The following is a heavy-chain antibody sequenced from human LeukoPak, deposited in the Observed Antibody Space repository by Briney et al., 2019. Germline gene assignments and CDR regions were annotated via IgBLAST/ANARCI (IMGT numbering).Heavy chain of an antibody. Sequence: GSLRLSCAASGFTFSSYWMHWVRQAPGKGLVWVSRINSDGSSTSYADSVKGRFTISRDNAKNTLYLQMNSLRAEDTAVYYCARGAIVVVPAAIEGFDPWGQGTLVTVSS. J-gene: IGHJ5*02. CDR3: ARGAIVVVPAAIEGFDP. V-gene: IGHV3-74*01. D-gene: IGHD2-2*02. CDR1: GFTFSSYW. CDR2: INSDGSST.